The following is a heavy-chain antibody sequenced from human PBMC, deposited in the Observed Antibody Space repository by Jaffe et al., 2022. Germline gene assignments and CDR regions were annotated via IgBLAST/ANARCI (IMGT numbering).Heavy chain of an antibody. J-gene: IGHJ6*03. D-gene: IGHD6-19*01. Sequence: EVQLVESGGGLVQPGGSLRLSCAASGFTFSSYAMHWVRQAPGKGLEYVSAISSNGGSTYYANSVKGRFTISRDNSKNTLYLQMGSLRAEDMAVYYCARDKYSSGWYPTNYYYYMDVWGKGTTVTVSS. CDR1: GFTFSSYA. V-gene: IGHV3-64*01. CDR3: ARDKYSSGWYPTNYYYYMDV. CDR2: ISSNGGST.